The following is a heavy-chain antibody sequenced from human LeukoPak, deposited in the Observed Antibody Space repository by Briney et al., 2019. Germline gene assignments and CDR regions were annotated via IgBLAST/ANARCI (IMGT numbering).Heavy chain of an antibody. J-gene: IGHJ4*02. CDR3: ARAPYPSCNDASCYPLDY. CDR1: GFTFSSYA. V-gene: IGHV3-30-3*01. CDR2: ISYDGSNK. Sequence: PGRSLRLSCAASGFTFSSYAMHWVRQAPGKGLEWVAVISYDGSNKYYADSVKGRFTISRDNSKNTLYLQMNSLRAEDTAVYYCARAPYPSCNDASCYPLDYWGQGTLDTVSS. D-gene: IGHD2-15*01.